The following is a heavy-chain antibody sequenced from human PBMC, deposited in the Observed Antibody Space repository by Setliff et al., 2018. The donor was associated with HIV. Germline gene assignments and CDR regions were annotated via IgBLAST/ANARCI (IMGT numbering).Heavy chain of an antibody. CDR3: ANSVTDASYWYFIH. CDR1: GYTFSSYA. CDR2: INAGNGNT. J-gene: IGHJ2*01. Sequence: ASVKVSCKASGYTFSSYAMHWVRQAPGQRLEWMGWINAGNGNTKYSQKFQGRVTITRDTSASTAYMELSSLRSEDTAVYYCANSVTDASYWYFIHWGRGSPVTVSS. V-gene: IGHV1-3*01. D-gene: IGHD4-17*01.